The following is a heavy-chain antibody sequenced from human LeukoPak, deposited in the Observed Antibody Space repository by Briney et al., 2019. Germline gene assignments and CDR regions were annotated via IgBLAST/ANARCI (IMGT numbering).Heavy chain of an antibody. CDR3: ARRYYYDSSGHHYFDY. J-gene: IGHJ4*02. CDR1: GYSFTSYW. V-gene: IGHV5-51*01. D-gene: IGHD3-22*01. CDR2: IYPGGSDT. Sequence: GESLKISCKGSGYSFTSYWIGWVRQMPGKGLEWMGIIYPGGSDTRYSPSFQGQVTISADKSISTAYLQWSSLKASDTAMYYCARRYYYDSSGHHYFDYWGQGTLVTVSS.